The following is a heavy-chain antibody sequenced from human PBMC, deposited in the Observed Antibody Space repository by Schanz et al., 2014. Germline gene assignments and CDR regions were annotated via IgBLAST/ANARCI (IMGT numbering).Heavy chain of an antibody. J-gene: IGHJ6*02. V-gene: IGHV3-23*01. CDR3: AKGMGNSSSGTCYDYYYYGLDV. D-gene: IGHD2-15*01. Sequence: EVQLLESGGGLVQPGGSLRLSCAASGFTFSSYAMSWVRQAPGKGLEWVSALSGSGGSTYYGDSVKGRFTISRDNSENTLYLQMSGLNADDTVVVCGAKGMGNSSSGTCYDYYYYGLDVWGQGTTVTVSS. CDR1: GFTFSSYA. CDR2: LSGSGGST.